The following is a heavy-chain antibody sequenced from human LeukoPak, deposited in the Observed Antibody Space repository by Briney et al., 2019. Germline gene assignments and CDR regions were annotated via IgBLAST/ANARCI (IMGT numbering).Heavy chain of an antibody. CDR3: AKSGYGDYYLDY. CDR2: IWYDGSNK. Sequence: PGGSLRLSCAASGFTFSSYGMHWVRQAPGKGLEWVAVIWYDGSNKYYADSVKGRFTISRDNSKNTLYLQMNSLRADDTAVYYCAKSGYGDYYLDYWGQGTLVTVSS. J-gene: IGHJ4*02. V-gene: IGHV3-33*06. CDR1: GFTFSSYG. D-gene: IGHD4-17*01.